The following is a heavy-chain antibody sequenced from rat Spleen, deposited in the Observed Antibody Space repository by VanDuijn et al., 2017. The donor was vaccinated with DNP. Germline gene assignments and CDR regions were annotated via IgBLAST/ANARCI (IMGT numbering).Heavy chain of an antibody. D-gene: IGHD5-1*01. CDR2: IGSAAYAP. CDR1: GFTFSSFP. CDR3: ATQLGDY. Sequence: EVQLVESGGGPVQPGRSLKLSCAASGFTFSSFPMAWVRQAPAKGLDWVAYIGSAAYAPYYGDSVKGRFTISRDDAKSTLYLQMDSLRSEDTATYYCATQLGDYWGQGVMVTVSS. V-gene: IGHV5-25*01. J-gene: IGHJ2*01.